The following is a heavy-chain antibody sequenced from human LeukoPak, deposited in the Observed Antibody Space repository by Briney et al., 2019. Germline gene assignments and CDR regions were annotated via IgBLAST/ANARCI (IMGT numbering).Heavy chain of an antibody. J-gene: IGHJ4*02. CDR1: EFTFGAYG. CDR2: ISASGGHT. CDR3: ARAAATIDYFDY. D-gene: IGHD5-12*01. Sequence: PGGSLRLSCAASEFTFGAYGMSWVRQAPGRGLEWVSTISASGGHTYYADSVKGRFTISRDNSKNTLYLQMNSLRAEDTAVYYCARAAATIDYFDYWGQGTLVTVSS. V-gene: IGHV3-23*01.